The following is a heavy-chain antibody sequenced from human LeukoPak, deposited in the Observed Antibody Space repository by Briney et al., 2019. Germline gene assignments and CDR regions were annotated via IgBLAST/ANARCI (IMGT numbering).Heavy chain of an antibody. CDR2: INPNSGGT. CDR1: GYTFTGYY. CDR3: TRLDRTTVTTFDC. J-gene: IGHJ4*02. D-gene: IGHD4-17*01. Sequence: GASVKVSCKASGYTFTGYYMHWVRQAPGQGLEWMGWINPNSGGTNYAQKFQGRVTMTRDTSISTAYMELSRLRSDDTAVYYCTRLDRTTVTTFDCWGQGTLVTVPS. V-gene: IGHV1-2*02.